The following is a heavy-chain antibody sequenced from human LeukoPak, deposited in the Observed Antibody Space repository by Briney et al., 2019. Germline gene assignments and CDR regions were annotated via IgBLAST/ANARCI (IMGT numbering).Heavy chain of an antibody. V-gene: IGHV3-23*01. CDR1: GFTFSSYA. D-gene: IGHD3-3*01. Sequence: GGSLRLSCAASGFTFSSYAMSWVRQAPGKGLEWVSAISGSGGSTYYADSVKSRFTISRDNSKNTLYLQMNSLRAEDTAVYYCAKEGPPSNLIFPYYFDYWGQGTLVTVSS. CDR2: ISGSGGST. J-gene: IGHJ4*02. CDR3: AKEGPPSNLIFPYYFDY.